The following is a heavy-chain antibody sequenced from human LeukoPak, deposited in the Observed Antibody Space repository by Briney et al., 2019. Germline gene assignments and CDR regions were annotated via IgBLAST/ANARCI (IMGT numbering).Heavy chain of an antibody. V-gene: IGHV3-48*03. CDR3: ASSFYDSSGYYGLWY. D-gene: IGHD3-22*01. CDR2: ISSSGSTI. CDR1: GFTFSSYE. J-gene: IGHJ4*02. Sequence: PGGSLRLSCAASGFTFSSYEMNWVRQAPGKGLEWVSYISSSGSTIYYADSVKGRFTISRDNAKNSLYLQMNSLRAEDTAVYYYASSFYDSSGYYGLWYWGQGTLVTVSS.